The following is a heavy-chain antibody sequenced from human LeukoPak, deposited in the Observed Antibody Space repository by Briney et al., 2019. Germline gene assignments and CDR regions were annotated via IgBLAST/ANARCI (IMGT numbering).Heavy chain of an antibody. CDR3: ARAGRSFYGGSSDY. D-gene: IGHD4-23*01. CDR2: IKQDGTEK. Sequence: GGSLRLSCAASGFTLSSHWMSCVRQAPGKGLEWVAHIKQDGTEKQYMDSVRGRFIISRDNTKNSMYLQMDSLREEDKAVYYCARAGRSFYGGSSDYWGQGTLVTVSS. J-gene: IGHJ4*02. V-gene: IGHV3-7*01. CDR1: GFTLSSHW.